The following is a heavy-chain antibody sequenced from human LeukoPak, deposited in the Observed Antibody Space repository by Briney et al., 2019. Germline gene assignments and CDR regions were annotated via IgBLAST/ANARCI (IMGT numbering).Heavy chain of an antibody. CDR2: IYYSGST. CDR3: AGVTTVTTCVGCRGMDV. J-gene: IGHJ6*04. V-gene: IGHV4-59*01. Sequence: SETLSLTCTVSGGSISSYYWSWIRQPPGKGLEWIGYIYYSGSTNYNPSLKSRVTISVDTSKNQFSLKLSSVTAADTAVYYCAGVTTVTTCVGCRGMDVWGKGTTVTVSS. D-gene: IGHD4-17*01. CDR1: GGSISSYY.